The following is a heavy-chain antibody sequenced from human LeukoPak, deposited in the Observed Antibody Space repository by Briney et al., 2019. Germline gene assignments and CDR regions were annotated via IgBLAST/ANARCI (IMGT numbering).Heavy chain of an antibody. CDR1: GFTVSSNY. CDR2: IYSGGST. Sequence: GGSLRLSCAASGFTVSSNYMSWVRQAPRKGLEWVSVIYSGGSTYYADSVKGRSTISRDNSKNTLYLQMNSLRAEDTAVYYCAREREESGLYYYGSGSYSMWGQGTLVTVSS. D-gene: IGHD3-10*01. V-gene: IGHV3-66*01. CDR3: AREREESGLYYYGSGSYSM. J-gene: IGHJ4*02.